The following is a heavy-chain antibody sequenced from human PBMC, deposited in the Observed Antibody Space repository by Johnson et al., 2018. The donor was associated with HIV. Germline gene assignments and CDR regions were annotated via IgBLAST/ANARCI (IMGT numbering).Heavy chain of an antibody. CDR1: GFVFSSYA. Sequence: QVQPVVSGGGVVQPGRSLRLSSAASGFVFSSYAMYWVPQAPGKGLEWVALISYDGSNTNYADSVHGRFTISRDNSKNTLYLLMNSLRAEETAVYYCARAGIVFDIWGQGTMVTVSS. J-gene: IGHJ3*02. V-gene: IGHV3-30-3*01. CDR2: ISYDGSNT. D-gene: IGHD2-15*01. CDR3: ARAGIVFDI.